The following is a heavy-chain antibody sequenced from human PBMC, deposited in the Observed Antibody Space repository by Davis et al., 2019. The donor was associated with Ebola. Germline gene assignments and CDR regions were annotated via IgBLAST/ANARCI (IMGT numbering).Heavy chain of an antibody. CDR1: GFSVSTKY. CDR2: MYSGGTT. CDR3: ARGDFYYGVDV. V-gene: IGHV3-53*01. J-gene: IGHJ6*02. Sequence: AGSLTLSCPPSGFSVSTKYMNWVRQAPGKGLQWVSIMYSGGTTYYADSVKGRFTISRDSSKNTVYLQMNNLRAEDTAVYYCARGDFYYGVDVWGQRTTVTVSS.